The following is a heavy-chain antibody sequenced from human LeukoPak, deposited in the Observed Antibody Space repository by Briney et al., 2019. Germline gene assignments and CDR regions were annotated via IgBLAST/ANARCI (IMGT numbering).Heavy chain of an antibody. CDR3: ARHGVSYDFWCRTEGNYFYY. D-gene: IGHD3-3*01. V-gene: IGHV4-59*08. CDR1: GCTISNYY. CDR2: IYYNGSS. Sequence: SETLSLTCTVSGCTISNYYWSWVRQPPGKGLEWVGYIYYNGSSNYNHYLKSRVTISVDPYRHQFSLKLSSETAADTAVYYCARHGVSYDFWCRTEGNYFYYWGQGTLVTVSS. J-gene: IGHJ4*02.